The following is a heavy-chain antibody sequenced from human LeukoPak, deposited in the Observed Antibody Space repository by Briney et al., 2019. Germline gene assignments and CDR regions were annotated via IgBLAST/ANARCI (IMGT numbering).Heavy chain of an antibody. Sequence: PSETLSLTCTVSGGYISSYYWSWIRQPPGKGLEWIGYIYYSGSTNYNPSLKSRVTISVDTSKNQFSLKLSSVTAADTAVYYCARVGIAAAGTVIFDYWGQGTLVTVSS. D-gene: IGHD6-13*01. CDR2: IYYSGST. J-gene: IGHJ4*02. CDR1: GGYISSYY. CDR3: ARVGIAAAGTVIFDY. V-gene: IGHV4-59*01.